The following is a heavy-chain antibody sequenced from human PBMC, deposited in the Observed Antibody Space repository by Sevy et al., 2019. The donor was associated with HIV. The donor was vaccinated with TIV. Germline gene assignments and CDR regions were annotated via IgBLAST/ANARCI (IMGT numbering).Heavy chain of an antibody. J-gene: IGHJ4*02. CDR2: IYYTGST. V-gene: IGHV4-59*01. CDR3: ARGGPNQQQLDYFDY. CDR1: GGSISSYY. D-gene: IGHD6-13*01. Sequence: SETLSLTCTVSGGSISSYYWSWIRQPPGKGLEWIGYIYYTGSTDYNHSLKSRVTISVDTSKNQFSLKVSSVTAADTAVYYWARGGPNQQQLDYFDYWGQGTMVTVSS.